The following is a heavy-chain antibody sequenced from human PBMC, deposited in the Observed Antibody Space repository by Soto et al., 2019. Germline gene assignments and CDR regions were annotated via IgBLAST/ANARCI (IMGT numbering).Heavy chain of an antibody. J-gene: IGHJ4*02. CDR3: AQGYDSSGYYPGY. CDR2: ISGSGGST. CDR1: GFTFSSYA. D-gene: IGHD3-22*01. Sequence: GGSLRLSCAASGFTFSSYAMSWVRQAPGKGLEWVSAISGSGGSTYYADSVKGRFTISRDDSKNTLYLQMDSLRAEDTAVYYCAQGYDSSGYYPGYWGQGTLVTVSS. V-gene: IGHV3-23*01.